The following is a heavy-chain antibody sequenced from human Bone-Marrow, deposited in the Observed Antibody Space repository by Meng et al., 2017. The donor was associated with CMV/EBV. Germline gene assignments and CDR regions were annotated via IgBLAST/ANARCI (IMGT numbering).Heavy chain of an antibody. J-gene: IGHJ4*02. D-gene: IGHD4-11*01. Sequence: GGSLRLSCAASGFTFSNAWMSWVRQAPGKGLEWVGRIKSKTDGGTTDYAAPVKGRFTISRDDSKNTLYLQMNSLKTEDTAVYYCTAHDYSNYAGYYRGQGTLVTVSS. CDR1: GFTFSNAW. V-gene: IGHV3-15*01. CDR2: IKSKTDGGTT. CDR3: TAHDYSNYAGYY.